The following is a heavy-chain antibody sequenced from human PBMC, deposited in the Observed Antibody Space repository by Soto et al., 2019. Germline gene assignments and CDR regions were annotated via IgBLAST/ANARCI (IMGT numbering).Heavy chain of an antibody. V-gene: IGHV3-48*03. CDR1: GFTLSSYE. CDR2: ISGSGRTI. J-gene: IGHJ4*02. Sequence: PGGSLRLSCAASGFTLSSYEMNWVRQAPGKGLEWVSYISGSGRTICYADSVKGRFTISRDNAKNSLYLQMNSLRAEDTAVYYCARSGTYEPLYYWGQGTLVTVSS. D-gene: IGHD1-26*01. CDR3: ARSGTYEPLYY.